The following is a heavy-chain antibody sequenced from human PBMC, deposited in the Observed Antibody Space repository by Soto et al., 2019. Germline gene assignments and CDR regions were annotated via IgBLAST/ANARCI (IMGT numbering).Heavy chain of an antibody. CDR3: TTDTEWLVPTGY. D-gene: IGHD6-19*01. CDR1: GFNVSSNY. V-gene: IGHV3-66*01. CDR2: LYSVGSE. J-gene: IGHJ4*02. Sequence: GGSLRLSCAASGFNVSSNYMSWVRQAPGKRLEWVSILYSVGSEYYADSVKGRFTISRDDSKNTLYLQMNSLKTEDTAVYYCTTDTEWLVPTGYWGQGTLVTVSS.